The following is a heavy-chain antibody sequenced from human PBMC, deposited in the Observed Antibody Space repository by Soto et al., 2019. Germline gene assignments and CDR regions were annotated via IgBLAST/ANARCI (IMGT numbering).Heavy chain of an antibody. CDR2: ISGYNGNT. Sequence: GASVKVSCKASGYTFTNYGFSWVRQAPGQGLEWMGWISGYNGNTKYAEKIQGRVTMTTDTSTSTAHMKLRSLRSDDTAVYYCARDGTHLLWFGELLKTPPQLNWFDPWGQGTLVTVSS. CDR3: ARDGTHLLWFGELLKTPPQLNWFDP. V-gene: IGHV1-18*01. J-gene: IGHJ5*02. D-gene: IGHD3-10*01. CDR1: GYTFTNYG.